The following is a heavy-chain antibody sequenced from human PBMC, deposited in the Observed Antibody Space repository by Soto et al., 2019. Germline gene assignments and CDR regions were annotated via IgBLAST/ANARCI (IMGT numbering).Heavy chain of an antibody. CDR3: AGESTRNWFDP. CDR2: IYYRGKT. V-gene: IGHV4-31*03. D-gene: IGHD5-12*01. CDR1: GGSVSSGDYY. J-gene: IGHJ5*02. Sequence: QVQLQESGPGLVQPSQTLSLTCTDYGGSVSSGDYYWSWIRQRPGQVLEWIVYIYYRGKTYYNPSLKSRVTISLDTSKNQFYLKLSSVTAADTAVYYCAGESTRNWFDPWGQGTLVTVAS.